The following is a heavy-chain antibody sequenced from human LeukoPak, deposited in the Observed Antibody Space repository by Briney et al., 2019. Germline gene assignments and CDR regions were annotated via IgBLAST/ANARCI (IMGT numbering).Heavy chain of an antibody. CDR2: ISPDGSDK. Sequence: PGGSLRLSCAASGFTFSSYEMNWVRQAPGKGLERVGTISPDGSDKYYVDSVKGRFTISRDNAKTSLYLQINSLRADDTALYFCARGIVEVAGVSDHFDYWGQGTLITVSS. D-gene: IGHD2-2*01. CDR3: ARGIVEVAGVSDHFDY. J-gene: IGHJ4*02. V-gene: IGHV3-7*01. CDR1: GFTFSSYE.